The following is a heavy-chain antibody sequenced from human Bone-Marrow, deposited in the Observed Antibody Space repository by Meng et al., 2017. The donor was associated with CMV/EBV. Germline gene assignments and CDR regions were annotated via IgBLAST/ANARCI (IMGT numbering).Heavy chain of an antibody. V-gene: IGHV1-2*02. CDR2: INPNSGGT. CDR1: GYTFTGYY. CDR3: ARAWGYCSSTSCYYFDY. D-gene: IGHD2-2*01. Sequence: ASVKVSCKASGYTFTGYYMHWVRQAPGQGLEWMGWINPNSGGTNYAQKFQGRVTMTRDTSISTAYMELSRLRSDDTAVYYCARAWGYCSSTSCYYFDYWGQGPLVTVSS. J-gene: IGHJ4*02.